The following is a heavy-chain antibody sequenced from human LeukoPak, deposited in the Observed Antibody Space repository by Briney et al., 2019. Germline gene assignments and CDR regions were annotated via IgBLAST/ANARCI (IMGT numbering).Heavy chain of an antibody. CDR1: GGSFSGYY. CDR3: ARGAFVVVTARYYYYYGMDV. J-gene: IGHJ6*02. Sequence: PSETLSLTCAVYGGSFSGYYWSWIRQPPGKGLEWTGEINHSGSTNYNPSLKSRVTISVDTSKNQFSLKLSSVTAADTAVYYCARGAFVVVTARYYYYYGMDVWGQGTTVTVSS. CDR2: INHSGST. V-gene: IGHV4-34*01. D-gene: IGHD2-21*02.